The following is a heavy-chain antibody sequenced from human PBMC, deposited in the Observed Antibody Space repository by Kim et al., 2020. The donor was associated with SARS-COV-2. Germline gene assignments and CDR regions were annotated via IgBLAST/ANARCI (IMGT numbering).Heavy chain of an antibody. V-gene: IGHV3-21*01. D-gene: IGHD6-19*01. CDR3: ARERDSSGWNGDLVDY. CDR1: GFTFSSYS. J-gene: IGHJ4*02. Sequence: GGSLRLSCAASGFTFSSYSMNWVRQAPGKGLEWVSSISSSSSYIYYADSVKGRFTISRDNAKNSLYLQMNSLRAEDTAVYYCARERDSSGWNGDLVDYWGQGTLVTVSS. CDR2: ISSSSSYI.